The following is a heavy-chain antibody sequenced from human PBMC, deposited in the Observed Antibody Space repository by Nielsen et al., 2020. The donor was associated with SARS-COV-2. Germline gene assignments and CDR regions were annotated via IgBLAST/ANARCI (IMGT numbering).Heavy chain of an antibody. CDR2: INPYSGGT. Sequence: ASVKVSCKASGYTFTDYYILWVRQAPGPGLEWMGRINPYSGGTNYAQKFQGTVTMTRDASISTVYMELTSDDTAVYYCARARATIFGLVMSYGMDVWGQGTTVAVSS. CDR3: ARARATIFGLVMSYGMDV. D-gene: IGHD3/OR15-3a*01. J-gene: IGHJ6*02. CDR1: GYTFTDYY. V-gene: IGHV1-2*06.